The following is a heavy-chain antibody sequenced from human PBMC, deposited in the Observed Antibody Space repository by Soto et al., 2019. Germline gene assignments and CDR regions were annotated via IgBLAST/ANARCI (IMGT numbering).Heavy chain of an antibody. Sequence: QVQLVQSGAEVKKPGSSVKVSCKASGGTFSSYTISWVRQAPGQGLEWMGRIIPILGIANYAQKFQGRVTITPDKSTSTAYMELSSLRSEDTAVYYCARGSGYDSKDFDYWGQGTLVTVSS. CDR1: GGTFSSYT. CDR3: ARGSGYDSKDFDY. J-gene: IGHJ4*02. D-gene: IGHD5-12*01. V-gene: IGHV1-69*02. CDR2: IIPILGIA.